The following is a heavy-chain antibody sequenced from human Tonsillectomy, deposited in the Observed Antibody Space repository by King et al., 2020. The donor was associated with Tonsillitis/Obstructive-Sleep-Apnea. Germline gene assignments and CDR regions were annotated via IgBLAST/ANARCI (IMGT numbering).Heavy chain of an antibody. CDR3: AGGEKYDIYEYYYGMDV. Sequence: VQLVESGGGVVQPGRSLRLSCAASGFTFSSYAMHWVRQAPGKGLEWVAVISYDGNYKYYVDSVKGRFTFSRDNSKNTLYLQMNSLRPEDTAVYYCAGGEKYDIYEYYYGMDVWGQGTTVTVSS. CDR2: ISYDGNYK. J-gene: IGHJ6*02. CDR1: GFTFSSYA. D-gene: IGHD3/OR15-3a*01. V-gene: IGHV3-30*04.